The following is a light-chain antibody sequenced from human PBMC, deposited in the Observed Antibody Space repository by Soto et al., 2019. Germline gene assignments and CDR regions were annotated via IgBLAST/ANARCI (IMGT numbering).Light chain of an antibody. CDR2: LNSDGSH. V-gene: IGLV4-69*01. CDR1: SGHSNYA. Sequence: QAVVTQSPSASASLGASVKLTCTLSSGHSNYAIAWHQQQPEKGPRYLMKLNSDGSHSKGDGIPDRFSGSSSGAERYLTISSLQSEDEADYYCQTWGTAIRVFGGGTKVTVL. J-gene: IGLJ2*01. CDR3: QTWGTAIRV.